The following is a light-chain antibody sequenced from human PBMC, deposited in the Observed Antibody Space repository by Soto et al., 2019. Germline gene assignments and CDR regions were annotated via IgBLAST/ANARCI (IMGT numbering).Light chain of an antibody. CDR2: AAS. V-gene: IGKV3-20*01. J-gene: IGKJ1*01. Sequence: EIVLTQSPGTLSLSPGERATLSCRASQSVTSNYLAWYQQKPGQAPRLLIYAASRRAPGIPDRFSASGSGTDFTLTISRLEPDDFGTYYCQEYNNDWTFGQGTKVDIK. CDR3: QEYNNDWT. CDR1: QSVTSNY.